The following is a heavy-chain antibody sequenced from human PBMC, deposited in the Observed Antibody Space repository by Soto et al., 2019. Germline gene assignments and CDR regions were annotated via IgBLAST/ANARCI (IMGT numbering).Heavy chain of an antibody. D-gene: IGHD1-7*01. CDR2: IHDSGSA. Sequence: SSLTLSLTCTVYGGSLIGYYWSWIRQPPGKGLEWIGEIHDSGSANYKSSFKSRVTMSIDTSRNHFSLNLQSATAADTALYYCARETGENWTYEAHWGPGTLVTVSS. CDR1: GGSLIGYY. CDR3: ARETGENWTYEAH. J-gene: IGHJ1*01. V-gene: IGHV4-34*01.